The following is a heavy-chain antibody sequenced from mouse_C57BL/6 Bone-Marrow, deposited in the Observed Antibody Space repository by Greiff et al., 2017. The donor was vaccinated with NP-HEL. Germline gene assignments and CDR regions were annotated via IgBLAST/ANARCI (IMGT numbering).Heavy chain of an antibody. CDR3: ARHCRLLRPGYAMDY. CDR2: ISSGGSYT. V-gene: IGHV5-6*01. J-gene: IGHJ4*01. CDR1: GFTFSSYG. Sequence: EVHLVESGGDLVKPGGSLKLSCAASGFTFSSYGMSWVRQTPDKRLEWVATISSGGSYTYYPDSVKGRFTISRDNAKNTLYLQMSSLKSEDTAMYYCARHCRLLRPGYAMDYWGQGTSVTVSS. D-gene: IGHD3-2*02.